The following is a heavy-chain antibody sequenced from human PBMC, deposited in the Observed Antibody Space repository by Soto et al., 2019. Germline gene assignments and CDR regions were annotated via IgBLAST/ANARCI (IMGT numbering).Heavy chain of an antibody. CDR3: AKELWFGELFRDYYYGMDV. V-gene: IGHV3-23*01. Sequence: EVQLLESGGGLVQPGGSLRLSCAASGFTFSSYAMSWVRQAPGKGLEWVSAISGSGGSPYYADSVKGRFTISRDKSNITLDLPMNSLRGDDTAVYYCAKELWFGELFRDYYYGMDVWGQGTTVTVSS. D-gene: IGHD3-10*01. CDR2: ISGSGGSP. CDR1: GFTFSSYA. J-gene: IGHJ6*02.